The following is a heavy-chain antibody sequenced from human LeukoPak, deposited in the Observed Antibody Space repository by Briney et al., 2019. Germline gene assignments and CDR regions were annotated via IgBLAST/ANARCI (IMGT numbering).Heavy chain of an antibody. J-gene: IGHJ4*02. Sequence: SETLSLTCTASGGSISSYYWSWIRQPPGKGLEWIGYIYYSGSTNYNPSLKSRVTISVDTSKNQFSLKLSSVTAADTAVYYCARGSYYYGSGRGALGYWGQGTLVTVSS. D-gene: IGHD3-10*01. CDR2: IYYSGST. CDR1: GGSISSYY. V-gene: IGHV4-59*12. CDR3: ARGSYYYGSGRGALGY.